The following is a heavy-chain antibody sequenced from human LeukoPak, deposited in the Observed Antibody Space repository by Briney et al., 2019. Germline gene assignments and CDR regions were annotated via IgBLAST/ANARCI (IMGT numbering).Heavy chain of an antibody. CDR2: IYYSGST. CDR3: ARHEVTTGPHWFDP. D-gene: IGHD4-17*01. V-gene: IGHV4-39*01. J-gene: IGHJ5*02. Sequence: SETLSLTCTVSGGSISSSSYYWGWIRQPPGKGLEWIGSIYYSGSTYYNPSLKSRVTISVDTSKNQFSLKLSSVTAADTAVYYCARHEVTTGPHWFDPWGQGTLVTVSS. CDR1: GGSISSSSYY.